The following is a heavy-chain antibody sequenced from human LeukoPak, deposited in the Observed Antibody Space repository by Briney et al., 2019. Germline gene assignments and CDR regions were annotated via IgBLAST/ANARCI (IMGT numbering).Heavy chain of an antibody. V-gene: IGHV1-2*02. D-gene: IGHD3-16*02. J-gene: IGHJ3*02. CDR1: GYTFTGYY. Sequence: GASVKVSCKASGYTFTGYYMHWVRQAPGQGLEWMGWINPNSGGTNYAQKLQGRVTMTTDTSTSTAYMELRSLRSDDTAVYYCARVRDLITFGGVIVKDAFDIWGQGTMVTVSS. CDR3: ARVRDLITFGGVIVKDAFDI. CDR2: INPNSGGT.